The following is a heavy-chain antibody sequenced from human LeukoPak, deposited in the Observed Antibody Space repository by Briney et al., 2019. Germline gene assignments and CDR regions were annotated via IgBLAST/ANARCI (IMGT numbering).Heavy chain of an antibody. V-gene: IGHV3-30*04. J-gene: IGHJ3*02. CDR3: ARGGSSWDFAFDI. D-gene: IGHD6-13*01. CDR2: ISYDGSNK. CDR1: GFIFSSYA. Sequence: GGSLKLSCAASGFIFSSYAMHWVRQAPGKGLEWVAVISYDGSNKYYADSVKGRFTISRDNSKNTLYLQMNSLRAEDTAVYYCARGGSSWDFAFDIWGQGTMVTVSS.